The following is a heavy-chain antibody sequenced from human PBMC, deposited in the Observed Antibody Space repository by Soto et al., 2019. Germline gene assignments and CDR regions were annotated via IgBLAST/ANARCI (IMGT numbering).Heavy chain of an antibody. Sequence: PGGSLRLSCAASGFTFSSYGMHWVRQAPGKGLEWVAVISYDGSNKYYADSVKGRFTISRDNSKNTLYLQMNSLRAEDTAVYYSAKDFMNVSGDFWSGYVTRYYYYYMDVWGKGTTVT. CDR2: ISYDGSNK. D-gene: IGHD3-3*01. J-gene: IGHJ6*03. CDR1: GFTFSSYG. CDR3: AKDFMNVSGDFWSGYVTRYYYYYMDV. V-gene: IGHV3-30*18.